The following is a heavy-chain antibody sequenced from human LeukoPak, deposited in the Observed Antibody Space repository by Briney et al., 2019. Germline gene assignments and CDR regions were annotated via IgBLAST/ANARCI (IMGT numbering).Heavy chain of an antibody. V-gene: IGHV4-59*08. CDR3: ARAGRFGELPYDY. Sequence: KPSEALSLTCTVSGGSISSYYWSWIRQPPGKGPEWIGYIYYSGSTNYNPSLKSRVTISVDTSKNQFSLKLSSVTAADTAVYYCARAGRFGELPYDYWGQGTLVTVSS. CDR2: IYYSGST. D-gene: IGHD3-10*01. J-gene: IGHJ4*02. CDR1: GGSISSYY.